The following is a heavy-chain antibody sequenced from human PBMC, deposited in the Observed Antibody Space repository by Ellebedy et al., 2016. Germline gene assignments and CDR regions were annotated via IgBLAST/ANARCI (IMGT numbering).Heavy chain of an antibody. D-gene: IGHD2-2*01. CDR2: ISSSSSYT. CDR3: ARSPRGVAPVYCSSTSCYLGYFDY. CDR1: GFTFSSYA. J-gene: IGHJ4*02. V-gene: IGHV3-21*05. Sequence: GGSLRLXXAASGFTFSSYAMSWVRQAPGKGLEWVSYISSSSSYTNYADSVKGRFTISRDNAKNSLYLQMNSLRAEDTAVYYCARSPRGVAPVYCSSTSCYLGYFDYWGQGTLVTVSS.